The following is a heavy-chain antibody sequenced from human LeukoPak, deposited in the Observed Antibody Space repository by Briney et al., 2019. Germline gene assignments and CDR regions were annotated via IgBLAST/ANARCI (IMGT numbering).Heavy chain of an antibody. Sequence: PSETLSLTCAVYGGSFSGYYWSWIRQPPGKGLEWIGEINHSGSTNYNPSLKSRVTISVDTSKNQFSLKLSSVTAADTAVYYCARTGRKVYCYGSGSYYNFNWFDPWGQGTLVTVSS. J-gene: IGHJ5*02. CDR2: INHSGST. CDR3: ARTGRKVYCYGSGSYYNFNWFDP. D-gene: IGHD3-10*01. CDR1: GGSFSGYY. V-gene: IGHV4-34*01.